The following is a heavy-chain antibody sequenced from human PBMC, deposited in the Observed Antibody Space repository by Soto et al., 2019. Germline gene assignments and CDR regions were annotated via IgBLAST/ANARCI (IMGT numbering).Heavy chain of an antibody. D-gene: IGHD2-15*01. J-gene: IGHJ6*03. V-gene: IGHV3-30*18. Sequence: SGGSLRLSCAASGFTFSIYGMHGVRQAPGKGLEWVAVISYDGSNKYYADSVKGRFTISRDNSKNTLYLQMNNLRAEDTAVYYCAKGGGLLRYYYYYYMDVWGKGTTVTVSS. CDR3: AKGGGLLRYYYYYYMDV. CDR2: ISYDGSNK. CDR1: GFTFSIYG.